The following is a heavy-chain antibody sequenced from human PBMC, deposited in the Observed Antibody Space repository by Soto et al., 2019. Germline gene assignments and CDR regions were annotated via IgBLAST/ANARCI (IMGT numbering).Heavy chain of an antibody. Sequence: ASVKVSCKASGYTFTSYGISWVRQAPGQGLEWMGWISAYNGNTNYAQKLQGRVTMTTDTSTSTAYMELRSLRSDDTAVYYCARNIGGYSYGYLTGRWFDPWGQGTLVTVSS. D-gene: IGHD5-18*01. CDR1: GYTFTSYG. CDR2: ISAYNGNT. J-gene: IGHJ5*02. CDR3: ARNIGGYSYGYLTGRWFDP. V-gene: IGHV1-18*01.